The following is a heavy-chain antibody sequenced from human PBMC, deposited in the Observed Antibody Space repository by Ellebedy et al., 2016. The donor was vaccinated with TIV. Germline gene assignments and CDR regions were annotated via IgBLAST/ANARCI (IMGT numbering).Heavy chain of an antibody. CDR2: IYSSGRA. D-gene: IGHD3-10*01. Sequence: MPSETLSPTCTLSGDSPNNNYWSWIRQPAGQGLEWIRLIYSSGRARTNASLRSRVTMSLDTSKNQFSLRLTSVNAADTAVYYCARDPISGGEWGQGTLLTVSS. J-gene: IGHJ4*02. CDR1: GDSPNNNY. CDR3: ARDPISGGE. V-gene: IGHV4-4*07.